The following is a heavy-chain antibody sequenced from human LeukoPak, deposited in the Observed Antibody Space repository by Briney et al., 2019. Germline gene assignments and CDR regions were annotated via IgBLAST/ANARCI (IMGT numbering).Heavy chain of an antibody. CDR2: IYPGDSDT. J-gene: IGHJ4*02. V-gene: IGHV5-51*01. Sequence: GESLKISCKGSGYSFANYWIGWVRQMPGKGLDWMGTIYPGDSDTKYSPSFQGQVTISAEQCISAAYLHWSSLKASDAALYYCARRRHCSSGSCEDFDFWGQGTLLTVSS. CDR3: ARRRHCSSGSCEDFDF. D-gene: IGHD2-15*01. CDR1: GYSFANYW.